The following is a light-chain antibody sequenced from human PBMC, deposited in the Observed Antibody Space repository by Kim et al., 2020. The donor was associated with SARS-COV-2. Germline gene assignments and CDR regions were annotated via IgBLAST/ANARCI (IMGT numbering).Light chain of an antibody. CDR2: TAS. CDR1: QDIRIY. J-gene: IGKJ5*01. CDR3: EQYSSYPVT. Sequence: ASVGDTVTITCRASQDIRIYLAWFQQKPGKAPKSLIYTASSLQDGVPSKFSGSGSGTEFTLTISSLQPEDLGTYYCEQYSSYPVTFGQGTRLEIK. V-gene: IGKV1-16*02.